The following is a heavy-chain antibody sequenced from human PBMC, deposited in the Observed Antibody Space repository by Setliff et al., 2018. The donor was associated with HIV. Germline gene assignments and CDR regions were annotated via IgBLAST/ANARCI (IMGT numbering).Heavy chain of an antibody. V-gene: IGHV4-61*03. J-gene: IGHJ4*02. CDR2: IYYSGGT. CDR3: ARNGVGDAPFDS. D-gene: IGHD3-3*01. CDR1: GDSISSGGYY. Sequence: PSETLSLTCTVSGDSISSGGYYWSWIRQSPGKGLEWIGYIYYSGGTNYNPPLKSRVTISVDTSKNHFSLNLTSVTAADTAIYYCARNGVGDAPFDSWGQGTLVTVS.